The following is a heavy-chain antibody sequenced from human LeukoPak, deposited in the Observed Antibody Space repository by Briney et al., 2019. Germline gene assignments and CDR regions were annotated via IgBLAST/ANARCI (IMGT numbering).Heavy chain of an antibody. Sequence: GGSLRLSWAASGFTFSSYGMHWVRQAPGKGLEWVAVISYDGSNKYYADSVKGRFTISRDNSKNTLYLQMNSLRAEDTAVYYCAKDFITYGSGLSSGDAFDIWGQGTMVTVSS. CDR1: GFTFSSYG. J-gene: IGHJ3*02. CDR3: AKDFITYGSGLSSGDAFDI. CDR2: ISYDGSNK. V-gene: IGHV3-30*18. D-gene: IGHD3-10*01.